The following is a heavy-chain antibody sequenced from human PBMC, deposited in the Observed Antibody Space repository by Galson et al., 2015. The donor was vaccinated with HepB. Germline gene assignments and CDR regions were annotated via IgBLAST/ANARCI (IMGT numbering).Heavy chain of an antibody. CDR3: ARGVDDYGDYVADYYYYMDV. V-gene: IGHV6-1*01. CDR1: GDSVSSNSAA. J-gene: IGHJ6*03. CDR2: TYYRSKWYN. D-gene: IGHD4-17*01. Sequence: CAISGDSVSSNSAAWNWIRQSPSRGLEWLGRTYYRSKWYNDYAVSVKSRITINPDTSKNQFSLQLNSVTPEDTAVYYCARGVDDYGDYVADYYYYMDVWGKGTTVTVSS.